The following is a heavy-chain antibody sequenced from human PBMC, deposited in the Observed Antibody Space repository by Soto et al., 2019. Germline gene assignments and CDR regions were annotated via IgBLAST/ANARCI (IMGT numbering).Heavy chain of an antibody. V-gene: IGHV1-8*01. CDR2: MNPNSGNT. J-gene: IGHJ6*02. D-gene: IGHD3-3*01. Sequence: QVQLVQSGAAVKKPGASVQVSCKASGYTFTSSDINWVRQATGQGLEWMGWMNPNSGNTGYAQKFQVRVTMTRNTSISTDYMELSSLRYEDTAVYYCASVGHPWTGYYTGAYYYYGMDVWGQGTTVTVSS. CDR1: GYTFTSSD. CDR3: ASVGHPWTGYYTGAYYYYGMDV.